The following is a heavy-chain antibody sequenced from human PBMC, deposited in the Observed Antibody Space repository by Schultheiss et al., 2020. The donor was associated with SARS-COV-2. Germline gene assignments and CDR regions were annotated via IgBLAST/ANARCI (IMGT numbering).Heavy chain of an antibody. Sequence: GESLKISCAASGFTFSNYAMHWVRQAPGKGLEWVSLIYGGGSTHYADSVKGRFTFSRDNSKNTLYLQMNSLRADDTAVYYCASPGYNSGRWRLDYWGQGTLVTVSS. CDR1: GFTFSNYA. CDR2: IYGGGST. V-gene: IGHV3-53*01. D-gene: IGHD6-19*01. CDR3: ASPGYNSGRWRLDY. J-gene: IGHJ4*02.